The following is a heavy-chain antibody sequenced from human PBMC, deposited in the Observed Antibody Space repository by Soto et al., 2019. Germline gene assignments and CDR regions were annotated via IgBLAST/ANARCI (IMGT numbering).Heavy chain of an antibody. V-gene: IGHV3-33*01. CDR2: IWYDGSNK. CDR3: ARDPPITMIAEDYYYYYGMDV. J-gene: IGHJ6*02. Sequence: QVQLVESGGGVVQPGRSLRLSCAASGFTFSSYGMHWVRQAPGKGLEWVAVIWYDGSNKYYADSVKGRFTISSDNSKNTLYLQMNSLRAEDTAVYYCARDPPITMIAEDYYYYYGMDVWGQGTTVTVSS. CDR1: GFTFSSYG. D-gene: IGHD3-22*01.